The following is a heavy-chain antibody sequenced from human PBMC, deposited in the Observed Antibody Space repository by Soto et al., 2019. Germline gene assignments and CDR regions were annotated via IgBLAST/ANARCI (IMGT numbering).Heavy chain of an antibody. J-gene: IGHJ5*02. CDR1: GFTFSSYG. D-gene: IGHD6-13*01. CDR2: IWYDGSNK. CDR3: ARENSRGPNWLDP. Sequence: GGSLRLSCAASGFTFSSYGMHWVSQAPGKGLEWVAVIWYDGSNKYYADSVKGRFTISRDNSKNTLYLQMNSLRAEDTAVYYCARENSRGPNWLDPWGQGTLVTVYS. V-gene: IGHV3-33*01.